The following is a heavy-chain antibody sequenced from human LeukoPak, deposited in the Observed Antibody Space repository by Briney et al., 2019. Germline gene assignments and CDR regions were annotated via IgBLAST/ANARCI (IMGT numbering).Heavy chain of an antibody. CDR1: GGSISSSSYY. CDR2: IYYSGST. J-gene: IGHJ4*02. D-gene: IGHD7-27*01. V-gene: IGHV4-39*07. Sequence: SETLSLTCTVSGGSISSSSYYWGWIRQPPGKGLEWIGSIYYSGSTSYSPSLKSRVTISADTSQNQFSLKLSSVTAADTAVYYCVSRKLGNDYWGQGTLVTVSS. CDR3: VSRKLGNDY.